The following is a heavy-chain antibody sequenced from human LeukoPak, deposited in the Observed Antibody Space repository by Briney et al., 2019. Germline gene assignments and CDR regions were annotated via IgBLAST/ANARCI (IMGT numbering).Heavy chain of an antibody. D-gene: IGHD6-19*01. CDR3: AREVIAVAGTFGMDV. CDR1: GGSISSSSYY. CDR2: IYYSGST. V-gene: IGHV4-39*07. J-gene: IGHJ6*02. Sequence: PSETLSLTCTVSGGSISSSSYYWGWIRQPPGKGLEWIGSIYYSGSTYYNPSLKSRVTISVDTSKNQFSLKLSSVTAADTAVYYCAREVIAVAGTFGMDVWGQGTTVTVSS.